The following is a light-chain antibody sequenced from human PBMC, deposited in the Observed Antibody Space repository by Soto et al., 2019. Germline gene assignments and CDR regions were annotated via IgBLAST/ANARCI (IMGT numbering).Light chain of an antibody. CDR2: GAS. CDR3: LQYGSSPEYT. Sequence: EIVLTQSPGTLSLSPGERATLSCRASQSVSSSYLAWYQQKPGQAPRLLIYGASSRATGIPDRFSGSGSGTDFNLTISRLEPEDFAVYYCLQYGSSPEYTFGQGTKLEIK. J-gene: IGKJ2*01. V-gene: IGKV3-20*01. CDR1: QSVSSSY.